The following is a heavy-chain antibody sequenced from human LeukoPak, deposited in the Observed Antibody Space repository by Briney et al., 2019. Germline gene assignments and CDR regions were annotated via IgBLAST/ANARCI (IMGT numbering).Heavy chain of an antibody. Sequence: SQTLSLTCAVSGGSISSGGYSWSWIRQPPGKGLDGIGYIYRSGSIYYNPSLKSRVTISVDRSKSQFSLKLSSVTAADTAVYYCARGWETTILDYWGQGTLVTVSS. V-gene: IGHV4-30-2*01. D-gene: IGHD1-26*01. CDR3: ARGWETTILDY. CDR2: IYRSGSI. CDR1: GGSISSGGYS. J-gene: IGHJ4*02.